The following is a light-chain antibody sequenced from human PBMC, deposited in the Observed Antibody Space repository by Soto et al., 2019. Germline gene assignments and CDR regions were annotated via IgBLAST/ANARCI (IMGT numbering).Light chain of an antibody. J-gene: IGLJ1*01. CDR1: SGHSSYA. Sequence: QLVLTQSPSASASLGASVKLTCTLSSGHSSYAIAWHQQQPEKGPRYLMKVNIDGSHTKGDGIPDRFSGSSSGAERYLTISSIQSEDEADYYCQTWGTGIRVFGTGTKLTV. CDR2: VNIDGSH. V-gene: IGLV4-69*01. CDR3: QTWGTGIRV.